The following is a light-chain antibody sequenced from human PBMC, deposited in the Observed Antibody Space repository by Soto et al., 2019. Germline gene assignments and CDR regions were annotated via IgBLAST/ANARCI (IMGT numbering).Light chain of an antibody. V-gene: IGLV2-14*01. CDR3: SSYTTSSTLV. CDR1: SSDVRGYKY. Sequence: QSALTQPASVSGSPGQSITISCTGTSSDVRGYKYVSWYQQHPGKAPRLMIYDVSYRPSGVSERFSCSKSGNSASLTISGLQAEDEGDYYCSSYTTSSTLVFGGGTQLTVL. J-gene: IGLJ2*01. CDR2: DVS.